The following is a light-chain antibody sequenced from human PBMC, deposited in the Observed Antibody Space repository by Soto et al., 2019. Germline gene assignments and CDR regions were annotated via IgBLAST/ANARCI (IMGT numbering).Light chain of an antibody. CDR2: GAS. CDR3: QQDYNLPWT. J-gene: IGKJ1*01. CDR1: QSVRSSS. V-gene: IGKV3D-7*01. Sequence: EIVMTQSPATLSLSPGERATLSCRASQSVRSSSLCWYQQKPGQAPRLVIYGASTRATDIPARFSSSGFETDFTLTISSLQPEDFAVYYCQQDYNLPWTFGEGTKVEIK.